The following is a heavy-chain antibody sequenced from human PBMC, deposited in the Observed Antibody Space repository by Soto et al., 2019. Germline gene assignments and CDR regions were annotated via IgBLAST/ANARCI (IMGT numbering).Heavy chain of an antibody. J-gene: IGHJ3*02. CDR3: ASQKPDVDIVATSEEERKHAFDI. Sequence: SETLSRTWTVTGGSISSLSYDWGWIRQPPGKGLEWIGSIYYSGSTYYNPSLKSRVTISVDTSKNQFSLKLSSVTAADTAVYYCASQKPDVDIVATSEEERKHAFDIWGQGTMVTLSS. D-gene: IGHD5-12*01. CDR2: IYYSGST. V-gene: IGHV4-39*01. CDR1: GGSISSLSYD.